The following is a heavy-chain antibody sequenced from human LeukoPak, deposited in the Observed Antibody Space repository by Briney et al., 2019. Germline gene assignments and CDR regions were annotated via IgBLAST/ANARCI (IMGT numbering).Heavy chain of an antibody. CDR3: ARTRIAAAGTLKCYFDY. CDR2: IYYSGST. CDR1: GGSISSSSYY. J-gene: IGHJ4*02. V-gene: IGHV4-39*01. Sequence: SETLSLTCTVSGGSISSSSYYWGWIRQPPGKGLEWIGSIYYSGSTYYNPSLKSRVTISVDTSKNQFSLKLSPVTAADTAVYYCARTRIAAAGTLKCYFDYWGQGTLVTVSS. D-gene: IGHD6-13*01.